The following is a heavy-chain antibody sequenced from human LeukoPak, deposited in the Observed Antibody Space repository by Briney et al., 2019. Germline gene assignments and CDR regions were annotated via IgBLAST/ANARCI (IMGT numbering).Heavy chain of an antibody. J-gene: IGHJ3*02. CDR3: ARDHLMVYASIDTFDI. CDR2: ISPYNGNT. V-gene: IGHV1-18*01. D-gene: IGHD2-8*01. CDR1: GYTFGSYG. Sequence: GASVKLSCKASGYTFGSYGVNWVRQAPGLGLEWMGWISPYNGNTNYVQMFHGRVTTTTDTSTSTAYMELTGLTSDNTAVYYCARDHLMVYASIDTFDIWGHGTMVTVSS.